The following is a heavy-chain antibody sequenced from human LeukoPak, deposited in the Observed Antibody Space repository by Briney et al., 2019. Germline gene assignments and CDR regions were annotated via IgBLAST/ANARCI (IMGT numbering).Heavy chain of an antibody. CDR2: IIPILGIA. CDR3: ARVQNGYYDFWSGYYGYFDY. V-gene: IGHV1-69*04. CDR1: GGTFSSYA. J-gene: IGHJ4*02. D-gene: IGHD3-3*01. Sequence: SVKVSCKASGGTFSSYAISWVRQAPGQGLEWMGRIIPILGIANYAQKLQGRVTMTTDTSTSTAYMELRSLRSDDTAVYYCARVQNGYYDFWSGYYGYFDYWGQGTLVTVSS.